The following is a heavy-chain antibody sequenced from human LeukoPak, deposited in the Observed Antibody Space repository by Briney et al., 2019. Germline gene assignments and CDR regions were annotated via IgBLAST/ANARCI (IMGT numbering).Heavy chain of an antibody. Sequence: ASVKVSCKASGYTFTSYYMHWVRQAPGQGLEWVAIINPNPSGGSTSYAQKFQGRVTMTRNTSISTAYMELSSLRSEDTAVYYCARAGGYCGRISCPYYFDYWGQGSLVAVSS. V-gene: IGHV1-46*01. J-gene: IGHJ4*02. CDR2: INPNPSGGST. CDR1: GYTFTSYY. D-gene: IGHD2-15*01. CDR3: ARAGGYCGRISCPYYFDY.